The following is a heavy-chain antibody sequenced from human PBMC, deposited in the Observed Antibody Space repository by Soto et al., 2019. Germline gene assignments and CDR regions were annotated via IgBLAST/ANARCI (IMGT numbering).Heavy chain of an antibody. CDR3: ARDLLPRYSFSEFDP. J-gene: IGHJ5*02. V-gene: IGHV1-3*04. Sequence: QVQLVQSGAEVKKPGASVKVSCKASGYTFTSYAVHWVRQAPGQRHEWMGWINTGSGNTKYSQNFQGRVTMTRDTSASTAYMELSSLRSEDTAVYYCARDLLPRYSFSEFDPWGQGTLVTVSS. CDR1: GYTFTSYA. CDR2: INTGSGNT. D-gene: IGHD6-13*01.